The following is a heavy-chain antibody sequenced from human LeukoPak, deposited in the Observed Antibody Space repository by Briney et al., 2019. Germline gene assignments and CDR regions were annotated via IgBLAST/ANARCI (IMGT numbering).Heavy chain of an antibody. CDR2: IYYSGST. J-gene: IGHJ4*02. CDR3: ARVGYSSVWYIFDS. CDR1: GFTYSSYD. Sequence: GSLRLSCAPSGFTYSSYDMSWIRQPPGKGLEWIGYIYYSGSTNYNPSLKSRVTISVDTSKNQFSLKLSSVTAADTAVYYCARVGYSSVWYIFDSWGQGTLVTVSS. D-gene: IGHD6-19*01. V-gene: IGHV4-59*01.